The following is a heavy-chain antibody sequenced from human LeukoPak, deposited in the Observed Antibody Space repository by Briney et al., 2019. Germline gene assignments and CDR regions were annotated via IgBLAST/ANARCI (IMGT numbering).Heavy chain of an antibody. CDR1: GFTFSSYG. V-gene: IGHV3-30*02. CDR3: ARDRSRQWLVLGDY. CDR2: IRYDGSNK. J-gene: IGHJ4*02. Sequence: QAGGSLRLSCAASGFTFSSYGMHWVRQAPGKGLEWVAFIRYDGSNKYYADSVKGRFTISRDNSKNTLYLQMNSLRAEDTAVYYCARDRSRQWLVLGDYWGQGTLVTVSS. D-gene: IGHD6-19*01.